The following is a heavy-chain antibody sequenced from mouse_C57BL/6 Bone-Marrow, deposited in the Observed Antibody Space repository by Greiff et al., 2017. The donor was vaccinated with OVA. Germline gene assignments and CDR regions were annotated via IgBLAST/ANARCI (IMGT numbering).Heavy chain of an antibody. V-gene: IGHV6-6*01. CDR2: IRNKANNHAT. D-gene: IGHD1-1*01. CDR1: GFTFSDAW. CDR3: TRGGSSSYAMDY. Sequence: EVQLQESGGGLVQPGGSMKLSCAASGFTFSDAWMDWVRQSPEKGLEWVAEIRNKANNHATYYAESVKGRFTISRDDSKSSVYLQMNSLRAEDTGIYYCTRGGSSSYAMDYWGQGTSVTVSS. J-gene: IGHJ4*01.